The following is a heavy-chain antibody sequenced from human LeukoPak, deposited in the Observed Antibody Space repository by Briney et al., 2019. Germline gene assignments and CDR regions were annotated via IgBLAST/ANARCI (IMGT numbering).Heavy chain of an antibody. CDR3: AKDLRTTSGLGFFDY. CDR2: ISGSGGST. J-gene: IGHJ4*02. CDR1: GFTFSSYA. V-gene: IGHV3-23*01. D-gene: IGHD4-17*01. Sequence: AGGPLRLSCAASGFTFSSYAMSWVRQAPGKGLEWVSAISGSGGSTYYADSVKGRFTISRDNSKNTLYLQMNSLRAEDTAIYYCAKDLRTTSGLGFFDYWGQGTLVTVSS.